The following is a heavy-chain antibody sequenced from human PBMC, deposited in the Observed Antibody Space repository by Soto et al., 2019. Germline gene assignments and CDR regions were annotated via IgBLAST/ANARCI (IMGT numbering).Heavy chain of an antibody. V-gene: IGHV3-30*18. D-gene: IGHD6-19*01. CDR3: AKDGNGYSSGWYAPCLDY. CDR2: ISYDGSDK. CDR1: GFTFSSYG. Sequence: QVQLVDSGGGVVQPGRSLRLSCAASGFTFSSYGMHWVRQAPGKGLEWVAVISYDGSDKYYADSVKGRFTNSRDNSKNTVYLQMNSLRADYTAVYFCAKDGNGYSSGWYAPCLDYWGQGTLVTVSS. J-gene: IGHJ4*02.